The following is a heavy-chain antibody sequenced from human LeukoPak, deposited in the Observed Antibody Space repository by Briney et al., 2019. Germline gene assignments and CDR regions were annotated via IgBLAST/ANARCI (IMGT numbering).Heavy chain of an antibody. J-gene: IGHJ4*02. V-gene: IGHV1-18*01. CDR3: ARDVCSTTSCYFGYFDY. D-gene: IGHD2-2*01. Sequence: GASVKVSCKASGYTFTSYGIIWVRQAPGQGIEWMGWMSAYNANTNYAQKFQGRVTMTTDTSTSTAYMEVRSLRADDTAVYYCARDVCSTTSCYFGYFDYWGQGTLVTVSS. CDR1: GYTFTSYG. CDR2: MSAYNANT.